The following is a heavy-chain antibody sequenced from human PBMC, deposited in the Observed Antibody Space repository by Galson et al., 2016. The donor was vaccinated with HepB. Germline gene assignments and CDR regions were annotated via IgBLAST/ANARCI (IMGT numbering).Heavy chain of an antibody. D-gene: IGHD6-19*01. V-gene: IGHV3-21*01. CDR1: GFIFSTYS. CDR3: ARMRYSSGWLDGFDI. CDR2: ISSGSAYR. Sequence: ALRLSCAASGFIFSTYSMNWVRQAPGKGLEWVSSISSGSAYRYYADSVKGRFTISRDNAKKSLYLQMKRLRAEDTAVYYCARMRYSSGWLDGFDIWGQGTMVTVSS. J-gene: IGHJ3*02.